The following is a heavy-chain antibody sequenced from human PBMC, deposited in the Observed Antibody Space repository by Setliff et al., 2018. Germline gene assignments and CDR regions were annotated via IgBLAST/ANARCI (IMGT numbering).Heavy chain of an antibody. CDR1: GGTFSSSG. J-gene: IGHJ6*03. D-gene: IGHD5-18*01. CDR3: AREGVDTRSSTDYRYYMDV. CDR2: TIPLFGTT. V-gene: IGHV1-69*05. Sequence: SVKVSCKASGGTFSSSGISWVRQAPGQGLEWVGGTIPLFGTTSYAQKFQGRVTVITDESTSTAYMEVSSLRSEDTAVHYCAREGVDTRSSTDYRYYMDVWGKGTTVTVSS.